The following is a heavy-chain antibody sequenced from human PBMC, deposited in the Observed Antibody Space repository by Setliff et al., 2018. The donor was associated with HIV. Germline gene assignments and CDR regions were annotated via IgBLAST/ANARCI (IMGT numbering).Heavy chain of an antibody. CDR2: VHKSGNS. CDR3: ARLDYSNYYSYYIDV. D-gene: IGHD4-4*01. J-gene: IGHJ6*03. V-gene: IGHV4-39*02. CDR1: GGSISVNNYY. Sequence: KPSETLSLTCSISGGSISVNNYYWAWVRQPPGKGLEWIGSVHKSGNSYYKPSLKSRATISVDTSENHFSLRLSSVTAADTAVYYCARLDYSNYYSYYIDVWGEGTMVTAP.